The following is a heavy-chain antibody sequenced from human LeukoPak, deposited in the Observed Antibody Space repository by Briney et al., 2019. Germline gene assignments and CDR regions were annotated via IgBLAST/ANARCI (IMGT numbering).Heavy chain of an antibody. Sequence: SETLSLTCTVSGGSISGYYWSWIRQPPGKGLEWIGYIDYSGSANYNPSLESRLTISVDTSKNQFSLKLGSVTAADTAVYYCARGNDYGSGSYYTYFFDYWGQGTLVTVSS. CDR1: GGSISGYY. D-gene: IGHD3-10*01. V-gene: IGHV4-59*01. J-gene: IGHJ4*02. CDR2: IDYSGSA. CDR3: ARGNDYGSGSYYTYFFDY.